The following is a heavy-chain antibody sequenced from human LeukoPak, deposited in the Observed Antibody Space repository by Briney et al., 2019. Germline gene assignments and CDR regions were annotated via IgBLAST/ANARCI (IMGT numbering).Heavy chain of an antibody. CDR1: GYTLTELS. Sequence: ASVTVSCKVSGYTLTELSMHWVRQAPGKGLEGMGGFDPEDGETIYAQKFQGRVTMTEDTSTDTAYMELSSLRSEDTAVYYCATGGGYSPDYWGQGTLVTVSS. D-gene: IGHD5-18*01. V-gene: IGHV1-24*01. J-gene: IGHJ4*02. CDR3: ATGGGYSPDY. CDR2: FDPEDGET.